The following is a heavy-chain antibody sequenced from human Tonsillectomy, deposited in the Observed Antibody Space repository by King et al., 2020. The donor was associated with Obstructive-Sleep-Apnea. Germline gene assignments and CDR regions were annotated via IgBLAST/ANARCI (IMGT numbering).Heavy chain of an antibody. CDR2: INQGGGER. V-gene: IGHV3-7*03. J-gene: IGHJ5*02. CDR1: GFTFSSYW. D-gene: IGHD4-17*01. Sequence: VQLVESGGGVVQPGGALRLSCAASGFTFSSYWMGWVRQAPGKGLEWVANINQGGGERNYVDSVKGRFTISRDNAKNLLFLQMNSLRAEDTAVYYCARVGGPYGDYGVFRFDPWGRETLVTVSS. CDR3: ARVGGPYGDYGVFRFDP.